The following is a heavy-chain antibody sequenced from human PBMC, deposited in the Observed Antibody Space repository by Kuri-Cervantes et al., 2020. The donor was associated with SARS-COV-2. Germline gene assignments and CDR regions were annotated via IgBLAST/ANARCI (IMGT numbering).Heavy chain of an antibody. V-gene: IGHV3-30*04. J-gene: IGHJ4*02. CDR1: GFTFSSYA. CDR2: ISNDASNK. Sequence: GESLKISCAASGFTFSSYAMYWVRQAPGKGLEWVAFISNDASNKYYTDSVKGRFTISRDNSKNTLYLQMNSLRVEDTAVYYCARGRIVVPAVKLLRDMKIDHWGQGTLVTVSS. D-gene: IGHD2-2*01. CDR3: ARGRIVVPAVKLLRDMKIDH.